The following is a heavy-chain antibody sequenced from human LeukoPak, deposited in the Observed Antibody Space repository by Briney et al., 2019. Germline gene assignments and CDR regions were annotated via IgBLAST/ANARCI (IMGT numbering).Heavy chain of an antibody. CDR2: ISGSGGST. V-gene: IGHV3-23*01. D-gene: IGHD6-13*01. J-gene: IGHJ4*02. CDR1: GFTFSSYA. Sequence: PGGSLRHSCAASGFTFSSYAISWVRQAPGKGLEWVSAISGSGGSTYYADSVKGRFTISRDNSKNTLYLQMNSLRAEDTAVYYCAKVGWQQLVRSGFFDYWGQGTLVTVSS. CDR3: AKVGWQQLVRSGFFDY.